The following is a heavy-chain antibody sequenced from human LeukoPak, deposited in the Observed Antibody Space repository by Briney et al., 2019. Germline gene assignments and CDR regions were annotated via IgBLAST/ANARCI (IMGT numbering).Heavy chain of an antibody. J-gene: IGHJ1*01. Sequence: GESLKISCKGLGYSLTNYWIGWVRQMPGKGLEWMGIIYPGDSDTRYSPSFEGQVTISADKSTTAYLQWNSLKASDTAMYYCARRIVAGQSLFFQHWGQGTLVTVSS. CDR1: GYSLTNYW. CDR2: IYPGDSDT. D-gene: IGHD6-19*01. CDR3: ARRIVAGQSLFFQH. V-gene: IGHV5-51*01.